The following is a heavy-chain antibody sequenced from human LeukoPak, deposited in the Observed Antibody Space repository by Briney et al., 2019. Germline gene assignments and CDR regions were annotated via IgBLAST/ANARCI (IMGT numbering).Heavy chain of an antibody. J-gene: IGHJ4*02. V-gene: IGHV3-64D*09. D-gene: IGHD1-26*01. CDR1: GFTFSSYA. CDR3: VKDLSGRYTFDY. CDR2: INDNGGRT. Sequence: GGSLRLSCSASGFTFSSYAMHWVRQAPGKGLEYISGINDNGGRTHYGDSLKGRFTISRDNSKNTLYLQMSTLRAEDTAVYYCVKDLSGRYTFDYWGQGTLVTVSS.